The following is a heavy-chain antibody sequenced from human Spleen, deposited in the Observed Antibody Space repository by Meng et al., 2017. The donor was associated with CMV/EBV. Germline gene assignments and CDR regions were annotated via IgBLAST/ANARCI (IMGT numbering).Heavy chain of an antibody. CDR1: GLTVSDNY. CDR2: ISSSSSYI. J-gene: IGHJ4*02. V-gene: IGHV3-21*01. Sequence: GESLKISCAASGLTVSDNYMNWVRQAPGKGLEWVSSISSSSSYIYYADSVKGRFTISRDNAKNSLYLQMNSLRAEDTAVYYCAKAPRPSGSYFGGDPFDYWGQGTLVTVSS. D-gene: IGHD1-26*01. CDR3: AKAPRPSGSYFGGDPFDY.